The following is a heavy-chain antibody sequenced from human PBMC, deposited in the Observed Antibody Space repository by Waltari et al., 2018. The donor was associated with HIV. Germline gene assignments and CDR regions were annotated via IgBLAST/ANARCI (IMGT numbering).Heavy chain of an antibody. D-gene: IGHD3-22*01. V-gene: IGHV4-30-4*01. CDR1: GGSISSGDYY. J-gene: IGHJ4*02. CDR2: IYYSGST. CDR3: ARVRGPYDSSGYFQYYFDY. Sequence: QVQLQESGPGLVKPSQTLSLTCTVSGGSISSGDYYWSWIRQPPGKGLEWIGYIYYSGSTYYNPSLKSRVTISVDTSKNQFSLKLSSVTAADTAMYYCARVRGPYDSSGYFQYYFDYWGQGTLVTVSS.